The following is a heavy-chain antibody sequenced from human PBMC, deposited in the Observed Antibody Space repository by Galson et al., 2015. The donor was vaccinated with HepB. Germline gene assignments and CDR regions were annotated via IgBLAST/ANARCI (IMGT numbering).Heavy chain of an antibody. CDR3: AKDASAAGIYYYYYYYMDV. Sequence: PLRLSCAASGFTFSSYGMYWVRQAPGKGLEWVAVVSNDVSSEYYADSVKGRFTISRDNSRNTLYLQMNSLRAEDTAVYYCAKDASAAGIYYYYYYYMDVWGKGTTVTVSS. CDR1: GFTFSSYG. J-gene: IGHJ6*03. D-gene: IGHD2-21*01. CDR2: VSNDVSSE. V-gene: IGHV3-30*18.